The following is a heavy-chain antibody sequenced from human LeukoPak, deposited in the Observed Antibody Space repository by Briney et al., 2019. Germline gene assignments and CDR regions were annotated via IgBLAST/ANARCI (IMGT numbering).Heavy chain of an antibody. CDR3: ARVGGDTAIDY. D-gene: IGHD5-18*01. J-gene: IGHJ4*02. CDR1: GYTFTSYY. V-gene: IGHV1-46*01. CDR2: INPSGGST. Sequence: ASVKVSCKASGYTFTSYYMHWVRQAPGEEIEWMGIINPSGGSTSYAQKFQGRVTMTRDTSTSTVYMELSSLRSEDTAVYYCARVGGDTAIDYRGQGTLVTVSS.